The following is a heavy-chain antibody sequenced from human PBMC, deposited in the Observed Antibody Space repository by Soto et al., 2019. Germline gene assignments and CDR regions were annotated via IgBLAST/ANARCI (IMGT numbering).Heavy chain of an antibody. V-gene: IGHV4-59*01. Sequence: SETLSLTCTVSGVSISSLYWSWIRQPPGKGLEWIGNIYYSGSTNYNPSLKSRVTISVDTSKNQFSLKLSSVTAADKAVYYCASQTANYYGSGSYYPPFDYWGQGTLVTVSS. CDR1: GVSISSLY. CDR3: ASQTANYYGSGSYYPPFDY. D-gene: IGHD3-10*01. J-gene: IGHJ4*02. CDR2: IYYSGST.